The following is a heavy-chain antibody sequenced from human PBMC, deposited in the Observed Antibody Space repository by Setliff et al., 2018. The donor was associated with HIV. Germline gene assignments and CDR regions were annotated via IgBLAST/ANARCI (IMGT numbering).Heavy chain of an antibody. CDR1: GGSISNSRYY. V-gene: IGHV4-39*07. Sequence: SETLSLTCTVSGGSISNSRYYWSWIRQPPGKGLEWIGSIYYSGSTYYNPSLKSRITISVDTSKNQFSLNLDSVTAADTAVYYCARGKLRYFDGYYYYYGMDVWGQGTAVTVSS. D-gene: IGHD3-9*01. J-gene: IGHJ6*02. CDR3: ARGKLRYFDGYYYYYGMDV. CDR2: IYYSGST.